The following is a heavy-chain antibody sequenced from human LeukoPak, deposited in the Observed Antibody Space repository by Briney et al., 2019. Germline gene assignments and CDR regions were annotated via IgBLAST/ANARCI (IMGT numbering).Heavy chain of an antibody. D-gene: IGHD3-9*01. V-gene: IGHV3-7*01. J-gene: IGHJ3*02. Sequence: GGSLRLSCAASGFTFSSSAMSWVRQAPGKGLEWVANIKQDGSEKYYVDSVKGRFTISRDNAKNSLYLQMNSLRAEDTAVYYCARAYYDILTYDAFDIWGQGTMVTVSS. CDR1: GFTFSSSA. CDR2: IKQDGSEK. CDR3: ARAYYDILTYDAFDI.